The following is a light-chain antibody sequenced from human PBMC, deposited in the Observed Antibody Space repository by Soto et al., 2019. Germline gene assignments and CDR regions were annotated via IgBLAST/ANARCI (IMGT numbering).Light chain of an antibody. Sequence: EIVLTQSPATLSLSPGERATLSCRASQSVSSTYFAWYQQKPGQAPRLLIFATSTRAAGIPDRFSGSGSGTGFTITDNSLDPEDFAVYYCQEYGGAPLYAFGQGTKLEIK. J-gene: IGKJ2*01. CDR2: ATS. V-gene: IGKV3-20*01. CDR3: QEYGGAPLYA. CDR1: QSVSSTY.